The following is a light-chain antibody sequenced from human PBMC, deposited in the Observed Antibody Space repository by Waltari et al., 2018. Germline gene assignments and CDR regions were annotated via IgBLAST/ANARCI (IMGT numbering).Light chain of an antibody. Sequence: DIVLTQSPATLSLSPGERATLSCRASQTVGSYLAWYQRKPGQAPRLLIYDASNRATGISARFSGSGSGTDFTLTISSLEPGDSAVYYCQQRSDRPPLSFGQGTKLEI. V-gene: IGKV3-11*01. CDR3: QQRSDRPPLS. CDR2: DAS. CDR1: QTVGSY. J-gene: IGKJ2*03.